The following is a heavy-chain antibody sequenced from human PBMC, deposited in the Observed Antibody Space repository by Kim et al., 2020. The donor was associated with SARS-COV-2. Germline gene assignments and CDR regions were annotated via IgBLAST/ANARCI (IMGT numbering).Heavy chain of an antibody. CDR2: INHSGST. Sequence: SETLSLTCAVYGGSFSGYYWSWIRQPPGKGLEWIGEINHSGSTNYNPSLKSRVTISVDTSKNQFSLKLSSVTAADTAVYYCARSNPRRLNYYYGMDVWGQGTTVTVSS. J-gene: IGHJ6*02. CDR3: ARSNPRRLNYYYGMDV. V-gene: IGHV4-34*01. D-gene: IGHD3-16*01. CDR1: GGSFSGYY.